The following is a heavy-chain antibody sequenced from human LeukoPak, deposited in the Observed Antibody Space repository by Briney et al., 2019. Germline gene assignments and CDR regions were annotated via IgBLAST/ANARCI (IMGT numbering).Heavy chain of an antibody. CDR2: ISYDGSNK. J-gene: IGHJ4*02. CDR1: GFTFSSYA. V-gene: IGHV3-30-3*01. CDR3: ARTKFKDKRITMVRGVNELDY. D-gene: IGHD3-10*01. Sequence: GGSLRLSCAASGFTFSSYATPWVRQAPGKGLEWVAVISYDGSNKYYADSVKGRFTISRDNSKNTLYLQMNSLRAEDTAVYYCARTKFKDKRITMVRGVNELDYWGQGTLVTVSS.